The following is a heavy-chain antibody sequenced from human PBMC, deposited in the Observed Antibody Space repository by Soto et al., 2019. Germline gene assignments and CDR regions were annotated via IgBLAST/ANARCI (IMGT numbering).Heavy chain of an antibody. J-gene: IGHJ4*02. CDR2: IYYSGST. V-gene: IGHV4-31*03. Sequence: QVQLQESGPGLVKPSQTLSLTCTVSGGSISSGGYYWSWIRQHPGKGLEWIGYIYYSGSTYYNPYLKSRVTISVDTSKNQFSLKLSSVTAADTAVYYCARGVTVTGDLYYFDYWGQGTLVTVSS. CDR1: GGSISSGGYY. D-gene: IGHD4-17*01. CDR3: ARGVTVTGDLYYFDY.